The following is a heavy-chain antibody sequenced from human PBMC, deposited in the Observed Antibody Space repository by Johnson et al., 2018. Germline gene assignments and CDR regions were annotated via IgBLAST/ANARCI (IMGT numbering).Heavy chain of an antibody. Sequence: VQLVESGGGLVQPGGSLRLHWVRQARVKGLEWVSSITTAGDTFYPGSVTGRLTISRENANNSLSLQMKSLRVEGTAGYYCARIKKADWFMDAFDILGQGTMVTVAS. J-gene: IGHJ3*02. V-gene: IGHV3-13*01. D-gene: IGHD3-9*01. CDR2: ITTAGDT. CDR3: ARIKKADWFMDAFDI.